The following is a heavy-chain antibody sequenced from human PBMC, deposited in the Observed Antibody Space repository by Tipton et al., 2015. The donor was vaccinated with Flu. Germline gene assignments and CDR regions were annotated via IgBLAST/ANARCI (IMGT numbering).Heavy chain of an antibody. CDR2: VVHNGRT. V-gene: IGHV4-59*08. D-gene: IGHD1-26*01. Sequence: TLSLTCTVSGGSISGYFWSWLRQPPGKGLEWIGYVVHNGRTSYNPSFRGRVTISLDTSKTQFSLEVTSVTAADTAVYYCASTHPHSGRFQNDSWGQGTLVIVSS. CDR1: GGSISGYF. J-gene: IGHJ4*02. CDR3: ASTHPHSGRFQNDS.